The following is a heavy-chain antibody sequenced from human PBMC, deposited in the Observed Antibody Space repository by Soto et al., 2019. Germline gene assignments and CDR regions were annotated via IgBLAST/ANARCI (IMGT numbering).Heavy chain of an antibody. V-gene: IGHV3-66*01. CDR3: ARKYSGYAAFDY. D-gene: IGHD5-12*01. Sequence: GGSLRLSCAASGFTVSSNYMSWVRQAPGKGLEWVSVIYSGGSTYYADSVKGRFTISRDNSKNTLYLQMNSLRAEDTAVYYCARKYSGYAAFDYWGQGTLVTVSS. CDR2: IYSGGST. CDR1: GFTVSSNY. J-gene: IGHJ4*02.